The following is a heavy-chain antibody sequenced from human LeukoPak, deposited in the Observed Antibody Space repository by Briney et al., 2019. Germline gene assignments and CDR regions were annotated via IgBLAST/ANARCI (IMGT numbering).Heavy chain of an antibody. V-gene: IGHV4-59*08. D-gene: IGHD3-3*01. CDR1: GGSISSYY. CDR3: ARGSFYYDFWSGYTSSWYFDY. CDR2: IYYSGST. Sequence: PSETLSLTCTVSGGSISSYYWSWIRQPPGKGLEWIGYIYYSGSTYYNPSLKSRVTISVDTSKNQFSLKLSSVTAADTAVYYCARGSFYYDFWSGYTSSWYFDYWGQGTLVTVSS. J-gene: IGHJ4*02.